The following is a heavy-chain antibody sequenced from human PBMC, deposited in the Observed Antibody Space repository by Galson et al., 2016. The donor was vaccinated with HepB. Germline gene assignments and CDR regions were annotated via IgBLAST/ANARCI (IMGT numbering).Heavy chain of an antibody. CDR1: GFIFNNYA. D-gene: IGHD3/OR15-3a*01. J-gene: IGHJ4*02. CDR2: ISDDGSNK. Sequence: SLRLSCAASGFIFNNYAMHWVRQAPGKGLEWVAVISDDGSNKYYADSVKGRFTNSRDNSKNTLYLQMNSLRAEDTAVFYCARDDFWTGPPSASFSFDYWGQGTLVTVSS. V-gene: IGHV3-30-3*01. CDR3: ARDDFWTGPPSASFSFDY.